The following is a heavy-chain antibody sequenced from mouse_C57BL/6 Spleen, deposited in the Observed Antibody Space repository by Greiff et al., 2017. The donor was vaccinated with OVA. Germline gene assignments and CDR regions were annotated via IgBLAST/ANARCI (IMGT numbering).Heavy chain of an antibody. CDR3: ARIVDYDEGGPAMDY. D-gene: IGHD2-4*01. J-gene: IGHJ4*01. CDR1: GYTFTSYW. CDR2: IDPNRGGT. Sequence: QVQLQQPGAELVKPGASVKLSCKASGYTFTSYWMHWVKQRPGRGLEWIGRIDPNRGGTKYNEKFKSKATLTVDKPSSTAYMQLSSLTSEDSAVYYCARIVDYDEGGPAMDYWGQGTSVTVSS. V-gene: IGHV1-72*01.